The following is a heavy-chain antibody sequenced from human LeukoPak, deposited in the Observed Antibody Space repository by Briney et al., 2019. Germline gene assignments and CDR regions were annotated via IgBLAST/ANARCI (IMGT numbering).Heavy chain of an antibody. CDR1: GFIFSSYG. V-gene: IGHV3-30*02. J-gene: IGHJ6*03. CDR3: AREFSNRPAAPFPYYYMDV. Sequence: PGGSLRLSCAASGFIFSSYGMYWVRQAPGKGLEWVAFIRYDGTNKYYADSVKGRFSISRDNSKNTLYLQMNSLRVEDTAVYYCAREFSNRPAAPFPYYYMDVWGKGTTVTVSS. CDR2: IRYDGTNK. D-gene: IGHD2-2*01.